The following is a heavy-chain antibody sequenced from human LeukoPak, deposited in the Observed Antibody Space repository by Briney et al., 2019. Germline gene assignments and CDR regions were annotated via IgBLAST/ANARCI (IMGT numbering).Heavy chain of an antibody. CDR3: AGHSASGDY. J-gene: IGHJ4*02. CDR2: IYYSGST. CDR1: GGSISSSTYY. V-gene: IGHV4-39*07. D-gene: IGHD2-2*01. Sequence: SETLSLTCTVSGGSISSSTYYWGWIRQPPGEGLEWIGSIYYSGSTYYNPSLKSRVTISVDTSKNQFSLKLSSVTAADTAVYYCAGHSASGDYWGQGTLVTVSS.